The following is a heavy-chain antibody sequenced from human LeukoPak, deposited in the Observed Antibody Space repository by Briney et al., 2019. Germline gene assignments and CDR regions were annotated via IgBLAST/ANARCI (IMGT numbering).Heavy chain of an antibody. Sequence: GGSLRLSCAASGFTLSIYAMSSVRQAPGKGLEWVSTISGSGESTYYADSVKGRFTISRDNCKNTDNTKSTYLQMNSLRVEDTAVYYCTKGRGYCTGGSCYSDYWGQGTLVTVSS. D-gene: IGHD2-8*02. CDR1: GFTLSIYA. CDR3: TKGRGYCTGGSCYSDY. J-gene: IGHJ4*02. V-gene: IGHV3-23*01. CDR2: ISGSGEST.